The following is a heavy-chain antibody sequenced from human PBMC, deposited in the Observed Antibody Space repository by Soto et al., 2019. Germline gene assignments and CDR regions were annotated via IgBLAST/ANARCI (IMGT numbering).Heavy chain of an antibody. CDR1: GYTFTTYA. CDR3: ARGRVVRGVTTSVPHDF. D-gene: IGHD3-10*01. Sequence: QAQLVQSGAEVKKPGASVKVSCKTSGYTFTTYAMHWVRQAPGQRLEWMGWINAGGGDTKYSQRFQGRVTISRDTSASTVYMELSSLTPEDTAVYYCARGRVVRGVTTSVPHDFWGQGTLVTVSS. J-gene: IGHJ4*02. V-gene: IGHV1-3*01. CDR2: INAGGGDT.